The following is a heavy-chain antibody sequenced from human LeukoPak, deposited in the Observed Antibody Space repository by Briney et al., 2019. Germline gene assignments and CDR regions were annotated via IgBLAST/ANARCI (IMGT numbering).Heavy chain of an antibody. Sequence: SQTFSLTFAISGDSVSSNSAAWNWIRQSPSRGLEWLGSTYYRSKWYNDYAVSVKSRITINPDTSKNQFSLQLNSVTPEDTAVYYCAREIEDYDSSGRDAFDIWGQGTMVTVSS. J-gene: IGHJ3*02. CDR1: GDSVSSNSAA. V-gene: IGHV6-1*01. CDR2: TYYRSKWYN. D-gene: IGHD3-22*01. CDR3: AREIEDYDSSGRDAFDI.